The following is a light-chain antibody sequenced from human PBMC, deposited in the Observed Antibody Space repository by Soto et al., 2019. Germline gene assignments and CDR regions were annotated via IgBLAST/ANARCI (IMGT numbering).Light chain of an antibody. V-gene: IGKV3-11*01. CDR2: DAS. J-gene: IGKJ2*01. Sequence: EIVLTQSPATLSLSPGERATLSCRASQSVSSYLAWYQQKPGQAPRLLIYDASNRATGIPARFSGSGSGTDFTLTLSSLEPDDFATYYCQQYNTYSRTFGQGTKLDIK. CDR3: QQYNTYSRT. CDR1: QSVSSY.